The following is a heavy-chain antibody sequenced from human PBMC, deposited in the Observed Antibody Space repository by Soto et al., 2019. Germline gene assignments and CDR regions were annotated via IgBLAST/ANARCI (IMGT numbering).Heavy chain of an antibody. CDR1: GFTFSSYG. D-gene: IGHD2-15*01. V-gene: IGHV3-33*01. CDR2: MWYDGSNK. Sequence: QVQLVESGGGVVQPGRSLRLSCAASGFTFSSYGMQWVRQAPGRGLEGVAVMWYDGSNKYYADSVKGRFTISRDNSKNTLYLQMNSLRAEDTAVYYCAPGYCSGGSCDAFDIWGQGTMVTVSS. J-gene: IGHJ3*02. CDR3: APGYCSGGSCDAFDI.